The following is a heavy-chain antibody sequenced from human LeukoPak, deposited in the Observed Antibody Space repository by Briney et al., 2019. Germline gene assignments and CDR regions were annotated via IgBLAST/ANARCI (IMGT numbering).Heavy chain of an antibody. CDR1: GGSISSYY. D-gene: IGHD3-10*01. V-gene: IGHV4-59*08. J-gene: IGHJ4*02. CDR3: ASLGRITMVRGVTPPSRIDY. CDR2: IYYSGST. Sequence: PSETLSLTCTVSGGSISSYYWSWIRQPPGKAREGIGYIYYSGSTNYNPSLKRRVTISGDTSKNQLSLKLSPVTAADTAVYYCASLGRITMVRGVTPPSRIDYWGQGTLVTVSS.